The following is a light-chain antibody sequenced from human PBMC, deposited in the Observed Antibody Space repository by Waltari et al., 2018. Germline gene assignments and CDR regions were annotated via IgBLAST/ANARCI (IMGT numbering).Light chain of an antibody. Sequence: DIVMTQTPLSLSVTPGQPASISCKSSQSLLHTDGRTYLFWYLQKPGQSPQLLIYEVSKRFSVVPESVSGSGSGTDFTLKSSRVDAEDVGVYYCMQSLPLPITFGQGTRLEIK. J-gene: IGKJ5*01. V-gene: IGKV2D-29*02. CDR3: MQSLPLPIT. CDR2: EVS. CDR1: QSLLHTDGRTY.